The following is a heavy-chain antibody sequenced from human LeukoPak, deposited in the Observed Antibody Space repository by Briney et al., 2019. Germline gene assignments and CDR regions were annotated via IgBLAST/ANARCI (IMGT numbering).Heavy chain of an antibody. Sequence: ASVKASCKASGYTFSSYGIYWVRQAPGQGLEWMGWISAYNGNTNFAQKLQGRVTMTTDTSTSTAYMELRSLRSDDTAVYYCARDLDSSGFDYWGQGTLVTVSS. D-gene: IGHD6-19*01. CDR2: ISAYNGNT. J-gene: IGHJ4*02. V-gene: IGHV1-18*01. CDR3: ARDLDSSGFDY. CDR1: GYTFSSYG.